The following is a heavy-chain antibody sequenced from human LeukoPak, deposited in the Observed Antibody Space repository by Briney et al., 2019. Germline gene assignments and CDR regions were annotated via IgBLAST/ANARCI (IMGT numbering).Heavy chain of an antibody. Sequence: GGSLRLSCAASGFTFSGCAMSWVRQAPGKGLEWVSTISGSGGSTYYADSVKGRFTISRDNSRYTVYLQMNSLRAEDTATYYCAKRIGSCNSISCLYFDHWGQGALVTVSS. V-gene: IGHV3-23*01. CDR2: ISGSGGST. CDR3: AKRIGSCNSISCLYFDH. J-gene: IGHJ4*02. D-gene: IGHD2-2*01. CDR1: GFTFSGCA.